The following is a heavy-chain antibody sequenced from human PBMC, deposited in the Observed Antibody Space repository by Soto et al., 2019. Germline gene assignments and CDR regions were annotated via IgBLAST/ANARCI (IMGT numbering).Heavy chain of an antibody. CDR3: VRMSGTSWSSSYFDY. CDR1: GFTLSDHY. V-gene: IGHV3-72*01. Sequence: EVQLLESGGGLVQPGGSLRLSCAASGFTLSDHYMDWVRQAPGKGLEWVGRSRNKANSYTKEYAASVAGRFTISRDDSKSSLYLQMNDLKTEDTAVYYCVRMSGTSWSSSYFDYWGQGTLVTVSS. D-gene: IGHD6-13*01. CDR2: SRNKANSYTK. J-gene: IGHJ4*02.